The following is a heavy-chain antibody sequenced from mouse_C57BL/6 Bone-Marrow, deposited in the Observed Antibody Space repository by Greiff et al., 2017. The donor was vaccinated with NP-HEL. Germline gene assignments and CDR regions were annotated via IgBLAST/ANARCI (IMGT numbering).Heavy chain of an antibody. CDR2: IDPSDSET. D-gene: IGHD2-3*01. CDR3: AREGLLGAMDY. Sequence: VQLHQPGAELVRPGSSVKLSCKASGYTFTSYWMHWVKQRPIQGLEWIGNIDPSDSETHYNQKFKDKATLTVDKSSSTAYMQLSSLTSEDSAVYYCAREGLLGAMDYWGQGTSVTVSS. V-gene: IGHV1-52*01. CDR1: GYTFTSYW. J-gene: IGHJ4*01.